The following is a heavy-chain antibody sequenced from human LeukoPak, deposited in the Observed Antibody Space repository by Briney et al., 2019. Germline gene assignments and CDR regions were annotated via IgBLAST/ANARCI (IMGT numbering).Heavy chain of an antibody. CDR2: ISGSGGST. CDR3: AGSWDIVVVPAAMPCWFDP. V-gene: IGHV3-23*01. CDR1: GFTFSSYA. J-gene: IGHJ5*02. D-gene: IGHD2-2*01. Sequence: GGSLRLSCAASGFTFSSYAMSWVRQAPGKGLEWVPAISGSGGSTYYADSVKGRFTISRDNSKNTLYLQMNSLRAEDTAVYYCAGSWDIVVVPAAMPCWFDPWGQGTLVTVSS.